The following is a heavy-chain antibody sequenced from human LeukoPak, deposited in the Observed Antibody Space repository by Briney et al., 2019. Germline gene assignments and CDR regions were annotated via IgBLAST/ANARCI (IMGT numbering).Heavy chain of an antibody. CDR3: AKGIYGGNTMFYFDH. D-gene: IGHD4-23*01. Sequence: GGSLRLSCEASGLTFSTYWMSWVRQAPGKGLEWVANIKQDGSEKFYVDSVKGRFTISRDISTNTLFLQMNSLRAEDTAMFYCAKGIYGGNTMFYFDHWGQGTLVAVSS. CDR1: GLTFSTYW. CDR2: IKQDGSEK. J-gene: IGHJ4*02. V-gene: IGHV3-7*03.